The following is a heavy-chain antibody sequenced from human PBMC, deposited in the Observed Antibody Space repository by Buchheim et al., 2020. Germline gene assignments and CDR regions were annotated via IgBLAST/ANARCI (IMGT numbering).Heavy chain of an antibody. CDR3: GKDPYSYGQEDFNY. Sequence: EVQLLESGGNWVQPGGSLRLSCAASGFTFTNFAMIWVRQAPGKGLEWVSTISSLGSGGSTYYADSVKGRFTISRDNSKNTLYLQMNGLRVEDTAVYYCGKDPYSYGQEDFNYLGQGT. CDR1: GFTFTNFA. V-gene: IGHV3-23*01. D-gene: IGHD5-18*01. J-gene: IGHJ4*02. CDR2: ISSLGSGGST.